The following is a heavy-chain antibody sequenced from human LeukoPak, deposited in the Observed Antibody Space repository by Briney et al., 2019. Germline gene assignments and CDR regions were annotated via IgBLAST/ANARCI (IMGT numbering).Heavy chain of an antibody. CDR2: MYHSGST. V-gene: IGHV4-61*05. CDR1: GGSISSSSYY. J-gene: IGHJ3*02. D-gene: IGHD2-2*01. CDR3: ARHSAHASTNDAFDI. Sequence: SETLSLTCTVSGGSISSSSYYWGWIRQPPGKGLEWIGYMYHSGSTNYNPSLKSRVTISVDTSKNQFSLKLSSVTAADTAVYYCARHSAHASTNDAFDIWGQGTMVTVSS.